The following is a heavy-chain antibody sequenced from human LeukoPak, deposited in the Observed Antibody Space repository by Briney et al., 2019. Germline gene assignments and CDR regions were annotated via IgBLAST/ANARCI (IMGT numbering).Heavy chain of an antibody. Sequence: PGVSLRLSCAASGFTVSSNYMSWVRQAPGKGLEWVSVIYSGGSTYYADSVKGRFTVSRDNSKNTLYLQMNSLRAEDTAVYYCASSAEMVAPDAFDIWGQGTMVTVSS. V-gene: IGHV3-53*01. CDR3: ASSAEMVAPDAFDI. J-gene: IGHJ3*02. D-gene: IGHD2-15*01. CDR2: IYSGGST. CDR1: GFTVSSNY.